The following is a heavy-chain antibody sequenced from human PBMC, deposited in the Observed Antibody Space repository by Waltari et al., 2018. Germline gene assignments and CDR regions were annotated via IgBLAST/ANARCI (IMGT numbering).Heavy chain of an antibody. CDR3: ARDYGSGSFPRLHYYYGMDV. D-gene: IGHD3-10*01. CDR1: GYTFTSYD. J-gene: IGHJ6*02. Sequence: QVQLVQSGAEVKKPGASVKVSCKASGYTFTSYDINWVRQATGQGLEWMGWRNPNSGKPGYAQKFQGRVTMTRNTSISTAYMELSSLRSEDTAVYYCARDYGSGSFPRLHYYYGMDVWGQGTTVTVSS. CDR2: RNPNSGKP. V-gene: IGHV1-8*01.